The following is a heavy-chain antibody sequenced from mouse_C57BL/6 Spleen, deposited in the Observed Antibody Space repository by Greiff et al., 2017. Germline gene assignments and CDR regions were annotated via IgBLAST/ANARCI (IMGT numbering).Heavy chain of an antibody. CDR2: INPYNGGT. J-gene: IGHJ2*01. CDR3: ARCTTVEDY. CDR1: GYTFTDYY. Sequence: VQLQQSGPVLVKPGASVKMSCKASGYTFTDYYMNWVKQSHGKSLEWIGVINPYNGGTSYNQKFKGKATLTVDKSSSPAYMELNSLTSEDSAVYYCARCTTVEDYWGQGTTLTVSS. D-gene: IGHD1-1*01. V-gene: IGHV1-19*01.